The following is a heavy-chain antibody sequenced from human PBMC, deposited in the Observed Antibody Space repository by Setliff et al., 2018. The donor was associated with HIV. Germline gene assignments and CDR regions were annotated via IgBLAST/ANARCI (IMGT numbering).Heavy chain of an antibody. Sequence: SETLSLTCTVSGGSISSYYWSWIRQPPGKGLEWIGYINTSGTTNYNPSLKSRVTISVDTSKNQFSLKLSSVTAADTAVYYCARRGWYSVDYWGQGTLVTVSS. CDR2: INTSGTT. CDR1: GGSISSYY. J-gene: IGHJ4*02. D-gene: IGHD6-19*01. CDR3: ARRGWYSVDY. V-gene: IGHV4-4*08.